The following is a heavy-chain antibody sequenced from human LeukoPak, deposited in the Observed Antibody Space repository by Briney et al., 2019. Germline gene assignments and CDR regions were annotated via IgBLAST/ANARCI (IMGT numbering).Heavy chain of an antibody. Sequence: GGSLRLSCAASGLTFSSNYMTWVRQAPGKGLEWVSVIYSGGSTYFSDSVKGRFTISRDNSKNTVYLQMNSLRAEDTAVYYCARDVVGPNRWVYGMDVWGQGTTVTVSS. CDR1: GLTFSSNY. V-gene: IGHV3-53*01. J-gene: IGHJ6*02. CDR2: IYSGGST. D-gene: IGHD3/OR15-3a*01. CDR3: ARDVVGPNRWVYGMDV.